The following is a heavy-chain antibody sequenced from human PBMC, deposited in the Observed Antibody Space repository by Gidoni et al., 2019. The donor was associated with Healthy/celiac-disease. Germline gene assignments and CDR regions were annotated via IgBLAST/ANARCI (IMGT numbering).Heavy chain of an antibody. CDR1: GYNFTGHY. CDR3: AREGEVGAFDY. CDR2: INPNSGGT. V-gene: IGHV1-2*02. J-gene: IGHJ4*02. D-gene: IGHD1-26*01. Sequence: QAQLWQSGAEVMKPGASVQVLWKASGYNFTGHYMHWVRQAPGQGLEWMGWINPNSGGTNYAQKFQGRVTMTRDTSISTAYMELSRLRSDDTAVYYCAREGEVGAFDYWGQGTLVTVSS.